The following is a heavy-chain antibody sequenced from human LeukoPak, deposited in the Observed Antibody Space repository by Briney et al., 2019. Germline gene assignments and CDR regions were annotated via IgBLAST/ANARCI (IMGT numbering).Heavy chain of an antibody. V-gene: IGHV4-59*08. CDR3: ASEYSSGWPDY. D-gene: IGHD6-25*01. CDR2: IYYSGST. Sequence: SETLSLTCTVSGGSISSYYWSWIRQPPGKGLEWIGYIYYSGSTNYNPSLKSRVTISVDTSKNQFSLKLSSVTAADTTVYYCASEYSSGWPDYWGQGTLVTVSS. J-gene: IGHJ4*02. CDR1: GGSISSYY.